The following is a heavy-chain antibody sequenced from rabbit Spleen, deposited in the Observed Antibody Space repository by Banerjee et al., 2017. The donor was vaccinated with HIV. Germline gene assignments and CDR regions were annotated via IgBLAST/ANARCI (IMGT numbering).Heavy chain of an antibody. CDR2: IATGSSGFVGAT. D-gene: IGHD8-1*01. J-gene: IGHJ6*01. CDR3: ARDSGTSFSSYGMDL. Sequence: QEQLEESGGDLVKPEGSLTLTCKASGIDVSGYYICWVRQAPGKGLEWIACIATGSSGFVGATYYATWPIGRFTVSKTSSTAVALQMTSLTAADTATYFCARDSGTSFSSYGMDLWGPGTLVTVS. V-gene: IGHV1S45*01. CDR1: GIDVSGYY.